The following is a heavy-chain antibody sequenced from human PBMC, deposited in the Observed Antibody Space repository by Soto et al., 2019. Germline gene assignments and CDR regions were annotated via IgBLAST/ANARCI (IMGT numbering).Heavy chain of an antibody. Sequence: ASVKVSCKASGYTFTSYAIHWVRQAPGQRLEWMGWINAGNGNTKYSQKFQGRVTITRDTSASTAYMELSSLRSEDTAVYYCARDGSGSWYYYYGMDVWGQGTTVTVSS. J-gene: IGHJ6*02. CDR3: ARDGSGSWYYYYGMDV. CDR1: GYTFTSYA. CDR2: INAGNGNT. D-gene: IGHD3-10*01. V-gene: IGHV1-3*01.